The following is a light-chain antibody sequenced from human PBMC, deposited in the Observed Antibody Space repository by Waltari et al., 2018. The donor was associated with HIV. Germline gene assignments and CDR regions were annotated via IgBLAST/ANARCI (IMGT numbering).Light chain of an antibody. CDR2: DAS. CDR1: QDISNN. Sequence: DIQMTQSPSSLSASVGDRVTITCQANQDISNNLNWYQQKPGKAPNPLIFDASNLQTGVQCRFSGSGSGTDFTLTISSLQPEDVATYFCKQYKKLPITFGQGTRVEIK. V-gene: IGKV1-33*01. J-gene: IGKJ5*01. CDR3: KQYKKLPIT.